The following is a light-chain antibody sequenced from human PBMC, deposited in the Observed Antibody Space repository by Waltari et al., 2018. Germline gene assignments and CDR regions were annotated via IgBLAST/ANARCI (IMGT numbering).Light chain of an antibody. Sequence: DIQLTQPPSFLSASVGDQVTITCRASQGISSYLAWYQQKPGKAPKLLIYAASTLQSGVPSRFSGSGSGTEFTLTISSLQPEDFATYYCQQLNSYVWTFGQGTKVEIK. CDR3: QQLNSYVWT. CDR2: AAS. CDR1: QGISSY. J-gene: IGKJ1*01. V-gene: IGKV1-9*01.